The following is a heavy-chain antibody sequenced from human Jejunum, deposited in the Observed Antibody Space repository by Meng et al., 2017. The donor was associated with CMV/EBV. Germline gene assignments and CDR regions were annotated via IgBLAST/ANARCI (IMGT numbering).Heavy chain of an antibody. CDR2: ISWNSGNA. D-gene: IGHD3-10*01. V-gene: IGHV3-9*01. CDR1: FYKYA. CDR3: ARDRVRGVIIALYGMDV. J-gene: IGHJ6*02. Sequence: FYKYAMHWVRQVPGKGLEWVSGISWNSGNAGYADSVKGRFTISRDNAKNSLYLEMNSLRPDDTALYYCARDRVRGVIIALYGMDVWGQGTTVTVSS.